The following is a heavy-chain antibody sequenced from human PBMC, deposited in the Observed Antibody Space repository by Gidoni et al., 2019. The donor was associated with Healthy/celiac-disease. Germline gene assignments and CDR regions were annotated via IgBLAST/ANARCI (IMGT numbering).Heavy chain of an antibody. D-gene: IGHD4-17*01. CDR3: ARGTTVTTHDWYFDL. CDR2: IYYSGST. CDR1: GGSVSSGSYY. J-gene: IGHJ2*01. Sequence: QVQLQESGPGLVKPSETLSLTCTVSGGSVSSGSYYWSWIRQPPGKGLEWIGYIYYSGSTNYNPSLKSRVTISVDTSKNQFSLKLSSVTAADTAVYYCARGTTVTTHDWYFDLWGRGTLVTVSS. V-gene: IGHV4-61*01.